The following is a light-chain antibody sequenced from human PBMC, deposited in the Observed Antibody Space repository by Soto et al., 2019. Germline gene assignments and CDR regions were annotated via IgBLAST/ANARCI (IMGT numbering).Light chain of an antibody. CDR1: ESVGRN. V-gene: IGKV3-20*01. J-gene: IGKJ1*01. Sequence: VLTQSPRTLSLSGGEIDTLACRASESVGRNLAWCQQKPGQAPRLLIYGASTRATAVPPRFSGSGSGTDFTLTISRLEPEDFAVYYCQQYGNSPQTFGQGTKVDIK. CDR2: GAS. CDR3: QQYGNSPQT.